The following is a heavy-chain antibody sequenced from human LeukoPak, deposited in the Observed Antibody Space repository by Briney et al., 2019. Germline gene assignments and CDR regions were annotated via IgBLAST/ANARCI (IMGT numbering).Heavy chain of an antibody. CDR3: ARDRVVVVVAALDV. CDR2: ISWNSGSI. J-gene: IGHJ6*04. V-gene: IGHV3-9*01. Sequence: PGGSLRLSCAASGFTLDDYAMHWVRQAPGKGLEWVSGISWNSGSIGYADSVKGRFTISRDNAKNSLYLQMNSLRAEDTAVYYCARDRVVVVVAALDVWGKGTTVTVSS. D-gene: IGHD2-15*01. CDR1: GFTLDDYA.